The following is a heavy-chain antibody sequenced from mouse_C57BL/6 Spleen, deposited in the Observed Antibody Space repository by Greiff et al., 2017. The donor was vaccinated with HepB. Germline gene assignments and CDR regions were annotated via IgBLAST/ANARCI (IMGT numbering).Heavy chain of an antibody. D-gene: IGHD1-1*01. Sequence: EVKVVESGGGLVKPGGSLKLSCAASGFTFSDYGMHWVRQAPEKGLEWVAYISSGTSTIYYADTVKGRFTISRDNAKNTLFLQMTSLRSADTAMYYSARTLRYPYYFCCLGKGTTLSVSS. V-gene: IGHV5-17*01. CDR2: ISSGTSTI. CDR1: GFTFSDYG. J-gene: IGHJ2*01. CDR3: ARTLRYPYYFCC.